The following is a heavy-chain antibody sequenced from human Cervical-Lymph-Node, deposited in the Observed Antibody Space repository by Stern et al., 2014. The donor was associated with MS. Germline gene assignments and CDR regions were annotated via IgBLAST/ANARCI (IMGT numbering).Heavy chain of an antibody. J-gene: IGHJ3*02. V-gene: IGHV1-18*01. CDR2: DSAFNGTT. CDR3: ARGVLYSANAFDT. CDR1: GYTFTSYG. D-gene: IGHD5-12*01. Sequence: QVQLVESGAEVKQPWASVKVSCKASGYTFTSYGIYWVRQAPGQGTGWVGGDSAFNGTTNYAQKLKSRVPMTTDTSTSTASMELRSLSADDTAVYYCARGVLYSANAFDTWGQGTLVTVSS.